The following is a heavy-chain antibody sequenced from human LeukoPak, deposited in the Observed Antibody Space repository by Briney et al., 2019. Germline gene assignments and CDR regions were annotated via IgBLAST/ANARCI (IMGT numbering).Heavy chain of an antibody. Sequence: SETLSLTCTVSGGSISSYYWSWIRQPPGKGLEWIGYIYYSGSTNYNPSLKSRVTISVDTSKNQFSLKLSSVTAADTAVYYCAREDSSWYKSWFDPWGQGTLVTVSS. D-gene: IGHD6-13*01. CDR2: IYYSGST. CDR3: AREDSSWYKSWFDP. J-gene: IGHJ5*02. V-gene: IGHV4-59*01. CDR1: GGSISSYY.